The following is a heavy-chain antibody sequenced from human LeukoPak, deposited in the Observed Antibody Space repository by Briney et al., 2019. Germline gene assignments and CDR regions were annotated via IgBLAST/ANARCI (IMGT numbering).Heavy chain of an antibody. V-gene: IGHV4-34*01. D-gene: IGHD1-7*01. J-gene: IGHJ4*02. Sequence: PSETLSLTCAVYGGSFSGYYWSWIRQPPGKGLEWIGEINHSGSTNYNPSLKSRVTISVDTSKNQFSLKLSSVTAADTAVYYCARRPIYNWNYRYFDYWGQGTLVTVSS. CDR1: GGSFSGYY. CDR2: INHSGST. CDR3: ARRPIYNWNYRYFDY.